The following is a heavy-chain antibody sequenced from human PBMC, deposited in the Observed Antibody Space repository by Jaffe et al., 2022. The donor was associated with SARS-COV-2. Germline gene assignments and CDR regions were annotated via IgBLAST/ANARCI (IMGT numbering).Heavy chain of an antibody. CDR1: GYDFADYW. J-gene: IGHJ4*02. CDR3: ARHPLSDDRRSPNPDF. Sequence: EVQLMQSGAEVKKPGESLKISCQGLGYDFADYWIGWVRQMPGKGLEWMGIIYPGDSDTRYRPSFQGQVTMSLDKSISTAYLQWSSLKDSDTAIYYCARHPLSDDRRSPNPDFWGQGTLVTVSS. V-gene: IGHV5-51*01. CDR2: IYPGDSDT. D-gene: IGHD3-10*01.